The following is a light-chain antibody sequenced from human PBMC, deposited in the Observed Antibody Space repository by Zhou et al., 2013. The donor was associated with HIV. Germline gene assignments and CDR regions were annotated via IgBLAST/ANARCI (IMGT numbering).Light chain of an antibody. Sequence: DIQMTQSPSSVSASVGDRITITCRASQGISKWLAWYQQKPGKAPKLLIYGASSLQSGVPSRFSGSGFGTDFTLTISSLQPGDFATYYCQQSLSTPLTFGQGTKLEIK. CDR2: GAS. V-gene: IGKV1-12*01. CDR1: QGISKW. CDR3: QQSLSTPLT. J-gene: IGKJ2*01.